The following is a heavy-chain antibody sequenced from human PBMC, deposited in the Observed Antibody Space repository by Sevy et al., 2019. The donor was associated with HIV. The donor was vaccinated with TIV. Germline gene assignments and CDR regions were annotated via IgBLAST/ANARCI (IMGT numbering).Heavy chain of an antibody. J-gene: IGHJ6*04. V-gene: IGHV3-11*04. CDR3: ARFWGMWSEMDV. D-gene: IGHD3-16*01. CDR2: ISGTGSTT. CDR1: GFTFSDYY. Sequence: GGSLRLSCAVSGFTFSDYYMTWIRQAPGKGLEWVSYISGTGSTTYYVDSVEGRFTISRDNAKNSLYLQMNSVRADDTAVYYCARFWGMWSEMDVWRKGTTVTVSS.